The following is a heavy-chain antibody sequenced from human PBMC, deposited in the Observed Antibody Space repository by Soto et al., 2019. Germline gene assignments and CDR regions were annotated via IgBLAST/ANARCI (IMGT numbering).Heavy chain of an antibody. CDR2: TYYRSKWYS. J-gene: IGHJ4*02. CDR1: GDSVSSTSAA. D-gene: IGHD6-19*01. Sequence: TLSLTCAISGDSVSSTSAAWSWIRQSPSRGLEWLGRTYYRSKWYSDYAVSVKSRITINPDTSKNQFSLQLNSVTPEDTAVYYCARGSYYSGWVWGQGTLVTVSS. CDR3: ARGSYYSGWV. V-gene: IGHV6-1*01.